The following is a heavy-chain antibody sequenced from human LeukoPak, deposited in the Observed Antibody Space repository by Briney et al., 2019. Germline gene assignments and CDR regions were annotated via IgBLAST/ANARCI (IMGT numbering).Heavy chain of an antibody. CDR2: ISSSGSTI. Sequence: GGSLRLSCAASGFTFSSYAMSWVRQAPGKGLEWVSYISSSGSTIYYADSVKGRFTISRDNAKNSLYLQMNSLRAEDTAVYYCARDLYSDYSANYYYYGMDVWGQGTTVTVSS. CDR1: GFTFSSYA. D-gene: IGHD4-11*01. J-gene: IGHJ6*02. CDR3: ARDLYSDYSANYYYYGMDV. V-gene: IGHV3-48*03.